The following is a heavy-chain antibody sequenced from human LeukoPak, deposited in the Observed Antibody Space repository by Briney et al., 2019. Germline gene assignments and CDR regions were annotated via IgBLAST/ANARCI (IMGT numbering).Heavy chain of an antibody. D-gene: IGHD3-9*01. Sequence: ASVKVSCRASGYTFTGYYMHWVRQAPGQGLEWMGWINPNSGGTNYAQKFQGRVTMTRDTSISTAYMELSRLRSDDTAVYYCARFPGGANDILTGCPDYWGQGTLVTVSS. CDR2: INPNSGGT. J-gene: IGHJ4*02. CDR1: GYTFTGYY. CDR3: ARFPGGANDILTGCPDY. V-gene: IGHV1-2*02.